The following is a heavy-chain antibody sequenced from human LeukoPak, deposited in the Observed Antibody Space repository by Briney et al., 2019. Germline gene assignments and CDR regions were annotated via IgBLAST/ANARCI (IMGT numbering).Heavy chain of an antibody. CDR3: AREVLGARAFEY. CDR2: IYYNGNT. V-gene: IGHV4-34*01. D-gene: IGHD1-26*01. Sequence: SETLSLTCAVYGGSFSGYYWGWIRQPPGKGLEWIGSIYYNGNTDYNPSLESRVTISVETSNNRFSLKLSSVTAADTAVYYCAREVLGARAFEYWGQGILVTVSS. CDR1: GGSFSGYY. J-gene: IGHJ4*02.